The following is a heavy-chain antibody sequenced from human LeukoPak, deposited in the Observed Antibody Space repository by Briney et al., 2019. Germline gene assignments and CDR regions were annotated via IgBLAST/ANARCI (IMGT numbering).Heavy chain of an antibody. D-gene: IGHD4-17*01. CDR2: IYTSGST. V-gene: IGHV4-61*02. CDR3: ARDYGDYDFDY. Sequence: NASETLSLTCTVSGGSISSGSYYWSWIRQPAGKGLEWIGRIYTSGSTNYNPSLKSRVTISVDTSKNQFSLKLSSVTAADTAVYYCARDYGDYDFDYWGQGTLVTVSS. CDR1: GGSISSGSYY. J-gene: IGHJ4*02.